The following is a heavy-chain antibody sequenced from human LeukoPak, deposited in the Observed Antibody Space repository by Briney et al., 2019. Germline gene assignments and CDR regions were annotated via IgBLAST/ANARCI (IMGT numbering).Heavy chain of an antibody. V-gene: IGHV4-4*07. CDR3: ARMGPQKAGTTNWFDP. J-gene: IGHJ5*02. Sequence: SETLSLTCTVSGGSINGFYWSWIRQPAGKGLEWIGRIYTSGVTNYNPSLKSRVTMSVDTSKNQFSLKLSSVTAADTAVYYCARMGPQKAGTTNWFDPWGQGTLVTVSS. CDR2: IYTSGVT. D-gene: IGHD1-7*01. CDR1: GGSINGFY.